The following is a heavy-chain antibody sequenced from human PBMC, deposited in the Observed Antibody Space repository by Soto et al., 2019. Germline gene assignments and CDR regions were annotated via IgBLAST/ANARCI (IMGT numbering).Heavy chain of an antibody. D-gene: IGHD3-16*01. J-gene: IGHJ6*02. V-gene: IGHV4-31*03. CDR3: ARDGAVPYGMDV. Sequence: QVQLQESGPGLVKPSQTLSLTCTVSGASISSGGYYWSWIRQYPGKGLEWIGYIYNSGPTYYNPPFKRRGTISVETSRNEFSLKLTSVTAADTAVYYCARDGAVPYGMDVWGHGTTVTVSS. CDR2: IYNSGPT. CDR1: GASISSGGYY.